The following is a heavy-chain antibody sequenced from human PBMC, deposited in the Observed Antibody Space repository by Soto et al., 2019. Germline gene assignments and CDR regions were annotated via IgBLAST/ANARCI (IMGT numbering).Heavy chain of an antibody. CDR3: ARGYYDCWSGYYFNWFDP. D-gene: IGHD3-3*01. Sequence: PSETLSLTCAVSGYSISSGYYWGWIRQPPGKGLEWIGSIYHSGSTYYNPSLKSRVTISVDTSKNQFSLKLSSVTAADTAVYYCARGYYDCWSGYYFNWFDPWGQGTLVTVSS. J-gene: IGHJ5*02. CDR1: GYSISSGYY. CDR2: IYHSGST. V-gene: IGHV4-38-2*01.